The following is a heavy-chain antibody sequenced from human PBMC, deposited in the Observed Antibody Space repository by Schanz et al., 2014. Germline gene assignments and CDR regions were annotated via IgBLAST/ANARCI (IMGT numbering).Heavy chain of an antibody. Sequence: QVHLVESGGGVVQPGRSLRLSCAASGFTFSSYGMHWVRQAPGKGLEWVAIISLDGSNQYYADSVKGRFIISRDSSKNTLFLQMNSLRPEDTALYFCARDEGRDGYNLAFDVWGQGTLVTVSS. CDR1: GFTFSSYG. D-gene: IGHD5-12*01. J-gene: IGHJ3*01. CDR2: ISLDGSNQ. V-gene: IGHV3-30*03. CDR3: ARDEGRDGYNLAFDV.